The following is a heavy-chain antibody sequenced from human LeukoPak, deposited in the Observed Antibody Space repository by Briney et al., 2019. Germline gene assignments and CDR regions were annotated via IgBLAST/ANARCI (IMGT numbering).Heavy chain of an antibody. Sequence: WVRQSPGKGLEWVGRIESKTDGGTTDYAAPVKGRFTISRDDSTNTLYLQMNSLKSEDTAVYYCTTYGSGRKFDYWGQGILVTASS. D-gene: IGHD3-10*01. CDR2: IESKTDGGTT. V-gene: IGHV3-15*04. CDR3: TTYGSGRKFDY. J-gene: IGHJ4*02.